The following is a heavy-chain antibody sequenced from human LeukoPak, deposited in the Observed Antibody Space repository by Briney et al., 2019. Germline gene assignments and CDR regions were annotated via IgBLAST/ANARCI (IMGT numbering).Heavy chain of an antibody. Sequence: GGSLRLSCAASGFIFSQYSMNWVRQAPGKGLEWVSHIRSSSETFYADSVKGRFTISRDNARNSLYLQMNNLRGEDTAIFYCARDAGNSGYGCDLWGQGTLVTVSS. J-gene: IGHJ5*02. D-gene: IGHD5-12*01. CDR3: ARDAGNSGYGCDL. CDR1: GFIFSQYS. CDR2: IRSSSET. V-gene: IGHV3-48*01.